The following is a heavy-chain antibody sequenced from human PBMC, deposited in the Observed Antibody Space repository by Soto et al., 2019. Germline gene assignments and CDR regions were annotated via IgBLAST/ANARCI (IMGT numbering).Heavy chain of an antibody. CDR1: GFTSSGFG. CDR2: IWDDGSNK. Sequence: QVQLVESGGGVVQPGRSLRLSCAASGFTSSGFGRNWGRQAPGKGLEWVAVIWDDGSNKYYADSAKVRFTISRDNSKNTLDLPMNRLRAEDTAVYYCARERNRYRSSWYYFDYWGQGTLVTVSS. V-gene: IGHV3-33*01. D-gene: IGHD6-13*01. CDR3: ARERNRYRSSWYYFDY. J-gene: IGHJ4*02.